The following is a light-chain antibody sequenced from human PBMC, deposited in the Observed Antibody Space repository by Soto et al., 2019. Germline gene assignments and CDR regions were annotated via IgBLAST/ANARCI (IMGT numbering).Light chain of an antibody. Sequence: DIQMTQSPSSLSASVGDRVTITCRASQGIGNSLSWYQQKPGKVPKLLIYTSSTLQSGVPSRFSGSGSGTDFTLTISSLQPEDVATYYCQKHDYAPLTFGGGPKVEIK. V-gene: IGKV1-27*01. CDR2: TSS. CDR3: QKHDYAPLT. CDR1: QGIGNS. J-gene: IGKJ4*01.